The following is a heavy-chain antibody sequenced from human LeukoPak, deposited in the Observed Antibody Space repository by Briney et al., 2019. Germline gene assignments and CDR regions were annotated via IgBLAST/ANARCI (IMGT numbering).Heavy chain of an antibody. J-gene: IGHJ1*01. CDR1: GFTFDDYA. CDR3: AKDPRNSGSYGGSFQY. Sequence: GGSLRLSCAASGFTFDDYAMHWVRQVSGKGLEWVSGISWNSDSIVYAESVKGRFTISRDNAKNSLYLQMNSLRAEDRALYYCAKDPRNSGSYGGSFQYWGQGTLVTVSS. V-gene: IGHV3-9*01. CDR2: ISWNSDSI. D-gene: IGHD1-26*01.